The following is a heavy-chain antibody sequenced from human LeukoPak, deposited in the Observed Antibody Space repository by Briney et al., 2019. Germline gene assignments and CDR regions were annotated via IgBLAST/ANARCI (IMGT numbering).Heavy chain of an antibody. CDR2: IYSGGST. Sequence: GGSLRLSCAASGFTVSSNYMSWVRQAPGKGLEWVSVIYSGGSTYYADSVKGRFTISRDNSKSTLFLQMNSLRAEDTAVYYCAKAMVRGVCWDYWGQGALVTVSS. J-gene: IGHJ4*02. D-gene: IGHD3-10*01. CDR3: AKAMVRGVCWDY. V-gene: IGHV3-66*01. CDR1: GFTVSSNY.